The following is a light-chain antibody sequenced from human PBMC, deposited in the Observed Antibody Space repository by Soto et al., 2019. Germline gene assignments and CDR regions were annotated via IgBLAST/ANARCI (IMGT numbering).Light chain of an antibody. CDR1: SSDVGSYNL. Sequence: QSALTQPASVSGSPGQSITISCTGTSSDVGSYNLVSWYQQHPGKAPKLMIYEGSKRPSGVSNRFSGSKSGNTASLTISGLQDEDEADYYCCSSAGSSTSFGTGTKLTVL. V-gene: IGLV2-23*01. CDR2: EGS. J-gene: IGLJ1*01. CDR3: CSSAGSSTS.